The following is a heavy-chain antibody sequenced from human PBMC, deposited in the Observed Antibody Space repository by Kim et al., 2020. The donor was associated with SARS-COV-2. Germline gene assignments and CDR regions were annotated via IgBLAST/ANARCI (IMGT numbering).Heavy chain of an antibody. V-gene: IGHV4-39*01. Sequence: SETLSLTCTVSGGSISSSSYYWGWIRQPPGKGLEWIGSIYYSGSTYYNPSLKSRVTISVDTSKNQFSLKLSSVTAADTAVYYCARREGGSGWSHSFDYWGQGTLVTVSS. J-gene: IGHJ4*02. CDR2: IYYSGST. CDR1: GGSISSSSYY. CDR3: ARREGGSGWSHSFDY. D-gene: IGHD6-19*01.